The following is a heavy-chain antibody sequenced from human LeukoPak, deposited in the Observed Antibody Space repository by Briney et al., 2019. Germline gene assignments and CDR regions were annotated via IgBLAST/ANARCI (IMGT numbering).Heavy chain of an antibody. CDR2: MNPNSGNS. CDR3: ARASDILTGYYIDY. V-gene: IGHV1-8*02. D-gene: IGHD3-9*01. CDR1: GYTFTGYY. Sequence: ASVKVSCKASGYTFTGYYMHWVRQAPGQGLEWMGWMNPNSGNSGYAQKFQGRVTMTRNTSISTAYMELSSLRSEDTAVYCCARASDILTGYYIDYWGQGTLVTVSS. J-gene: IGHJ4*02.